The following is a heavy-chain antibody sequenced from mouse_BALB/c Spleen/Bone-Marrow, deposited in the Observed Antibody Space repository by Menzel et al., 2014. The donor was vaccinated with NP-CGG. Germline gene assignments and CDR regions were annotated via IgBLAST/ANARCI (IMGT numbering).Heavy chain of an antibody. J-gene: IGHJ2*01. D-gene: IGHD1-1*01. V-gene: IGHV1S81*02. CDR3: ALYCYGSLDY. CDR1: GYTFTGYW. Sequence: VQLQQSGAELVKPGASVKLSCKASGYTFTGYWMHWVKQRPGQGLEWIGEINPSNGRTNYNEKFKSKATLTVDKSSSTAYMQLSSLTSEDSAVYYCALYCYGSLDYWGQGTTLTVSS. CDR2: INPSNGRT.